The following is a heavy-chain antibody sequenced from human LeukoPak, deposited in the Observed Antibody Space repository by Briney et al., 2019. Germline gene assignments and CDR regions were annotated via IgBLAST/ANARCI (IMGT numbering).Heavy chain of an antibody. V-gene: IGHV4-4*07. CDR3: ARELRSSSWGTNGLLDAFDI. CDR1: GGSISSYY. D-gene: IGHD6-13*01. Sequence: PSETLSLTCTVSGGSISSYYWSWIRQPAGKGLEWIGRIYTSGSTNYNPSPKSRVTMSVDTSKNQFSLKLSSVTAADTAVYYCARELRSSSWGTNGLLDAFDIWGQGTMVTVSS. J-gene: IGHJ3*02. CDR2: IYTSGST.